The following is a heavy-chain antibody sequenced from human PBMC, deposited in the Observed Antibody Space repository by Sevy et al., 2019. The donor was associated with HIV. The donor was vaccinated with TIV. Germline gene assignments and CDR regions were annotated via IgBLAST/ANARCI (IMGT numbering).Heavy chain of an antibody. Sequence: SETLSLTCAVSGDSISSGGYSWNWIRQPPGKGLEWIGYMYHSGSTYYNPSLQSRVTISVDRSKNQFSLRGTSVTAADTAVYYCARGDPSNTFDYWGQGTLVTVSS. V-gene: IGHV4-30-2*01. CDR3: ARGDPSNTFDY. CDR1: GDSISSGGYS. J-gene: IGHJ4*02. CDR2: MYHSGST.